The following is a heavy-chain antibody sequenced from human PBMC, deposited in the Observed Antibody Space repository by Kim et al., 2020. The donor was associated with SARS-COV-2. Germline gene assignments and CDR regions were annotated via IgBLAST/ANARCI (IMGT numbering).Heavy chain of an antibody. CDR1: GFTFSSYG. CDR2: IWYDGSNK. Sequence: GGSLRLSCAASGFTFSSYGMHWVRQAPGKGLEWVAVIWYDGSNKYYADSVKGRFTISRDNSKNTLYLHMNNMSAEDMAVYYCARAFTIFGVVIVYYYYMDVWGQGTTVTVSS. CDR3: ARAFTIFGVVIVYYYYMDV. J-gene: IGHJ6*03. D-gene: IGHD3-3*01. V-gene: IGHV3-33*01.